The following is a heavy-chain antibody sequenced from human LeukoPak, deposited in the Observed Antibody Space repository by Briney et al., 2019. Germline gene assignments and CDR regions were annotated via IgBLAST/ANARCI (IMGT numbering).Heavy chain of an antibody. D-gene: IGHD2-8*01. CDR3: ARDIVLMVYGNWFDP. V-gene: IGHV1-2*02. J-gene: IGHJ5*02. Sequence: ASVKVSCKASGYTFTGYYMHWVRQAPGQGLEWMGWINPNSGGTNYAQKFQGRVTMTRDTSISTAYMELSRLRSDDTAVYYCARDIVLMVYGNWFDPWGQGTLVTVSS. CDR2: INPNSGGT. CDR1: GYTFTGYY.